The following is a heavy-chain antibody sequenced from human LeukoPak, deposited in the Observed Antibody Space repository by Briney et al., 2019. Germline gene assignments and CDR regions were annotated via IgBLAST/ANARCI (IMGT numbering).Heavy chain of an antibody. J-gene: IGHJ4*02. CDR2: INHSGST. V-gene: IGHV4-34*01. CDR3: ARGRGKSVY. D-gene: IGHD3-16*01. Sequence: SETLSLTCAVYGGSFSCYYWNWIRQPPGKGLEWIGEINHSGSTNYNPSLKSRVTISVDTSKNQFSLKLSSVTAADTAVYYCARGRGKSVYWGQGTLVTVSS. CDR1: GGSFSCYY.